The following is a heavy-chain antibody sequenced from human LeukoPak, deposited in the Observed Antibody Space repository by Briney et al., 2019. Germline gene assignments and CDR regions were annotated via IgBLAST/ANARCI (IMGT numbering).Heavy chain of an antibody. J-gene: IGHJ4*02. CDR3: AKAVGTVETGY. CDR1: GGSFSGYY. V-gene: IGHV4-34*01. D-gene: IGHD4-23*01. Sequence: SETPSLTCAVYGGSFSGYYWSWIRQPPGKGLEWIGEINHSGSTNYNPPLKSRVTISVDTSKNQFSLKLSSVTAADTAVYYCAKAVGTVETGYWGQGTLVTVSS. CDR2: INHSGST.